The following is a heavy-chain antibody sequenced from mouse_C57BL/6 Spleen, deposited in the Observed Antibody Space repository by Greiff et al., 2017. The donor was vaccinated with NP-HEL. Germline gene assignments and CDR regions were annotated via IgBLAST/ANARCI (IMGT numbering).Heavy chain of an antibody. D-gene: IGHD1-1*01. V-gene: IGHV1-80*01. CDR3: AREGGIHYYGSSYDYFDY. Sequence: QVQLQQSGAELVKPGASVKISCKASGYAFSSYWMNWVKQRPGKGLEWIGQIYPGDGDTNYNGKFKGKATLTADKSSSTAYMQLSSLTSEDSAVYFCAREGGIHYYGSSYDYFDYWGQGTTLTVSS. CDR2: IYPGDGDT. CDR1: GYAFSSYW. J-gene: IGHJ2*01.